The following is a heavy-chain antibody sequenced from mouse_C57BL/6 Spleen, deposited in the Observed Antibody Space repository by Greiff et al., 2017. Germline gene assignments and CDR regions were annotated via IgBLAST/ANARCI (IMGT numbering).Heavy chain of an antibody. CDR3: ARHEEDIYYGNYYPAWFAY. D-gene: IGHD2-1*01. CDR2: FYPGSGSI. CDR1: GYTFTEYT. Sequence: QVQLKQSGAELVKPGASVKLSCKASGYTFTEYTIHWVKQRSGQGLEWIGWFYPGSGSIKYNEKFKDQATLTADKSSSTVYMELSRLTSEDSAVYFCARHEEDIYYGNYYPAWFAYWGQGTLVTVSA. V-gene: IGHV1-62-2*01. J-gene: IGHJ3*01.